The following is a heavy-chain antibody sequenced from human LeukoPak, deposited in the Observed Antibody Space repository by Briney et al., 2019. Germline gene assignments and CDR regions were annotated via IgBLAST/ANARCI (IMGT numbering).Heavy chain of an antibody. D-gene: IGHD1-7*01. CDR3: ARVSHASGTTRSWFDP. V-gene: IGHV3-21*01. CDR1: GFTFSSYS. Sequence: GGSLRLSCAASGFTFSSYSMNWVRQAPEKGLEWVSSISSSSSYIYYADSVKGRFTISRDNAKNSLYLQMNSLRAEDTAVYYCARVSHASGTTRSWFDPWGQGTLVTVSS. CDR2: ISSSSSYI. J-gene: IGHJ5*02.